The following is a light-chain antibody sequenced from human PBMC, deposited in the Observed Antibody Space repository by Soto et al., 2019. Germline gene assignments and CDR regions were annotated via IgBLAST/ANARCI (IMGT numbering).Light chain of an antibody. CDR3: QHYDRAPMWT. Sequence: EIVLTQSAATLSLSPGGRATLSGRASQSVGDTYLAWYQQKPGQAPRLXXYSTSIRATGIPDRFSGSGSGTDLTLTISRLDPEDFAVYYCQHYDRAPMWTFGQGTKVDIK. CDR1: QSVGDTY. V-gene: IGKV3-20*01. CDR2: STS. J-gene: IGKJ1*01.